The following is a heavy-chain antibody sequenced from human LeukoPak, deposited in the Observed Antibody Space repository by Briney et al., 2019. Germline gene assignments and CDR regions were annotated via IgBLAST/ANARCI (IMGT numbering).Heavy chain of an antibody. CDR1: GGSIGSGRYY. CDR2: IYNSWST. CDR3: ARNITSLIPAGYFDY. Sequence: PSETLSLTCTVSGGSIGSGRYYWAWIRQPPGKGLEWIGSIYNSWSTSYNPSLKSRVAMSVDTSKNQFSLRLSSVTAADTAVYHCARNITSLIPAGYFDYWGQGTLVAVSS. J-gene: IGHJ4*02. V-gene: IGHV4-39*01. D-gene: IGHD2-2*01.